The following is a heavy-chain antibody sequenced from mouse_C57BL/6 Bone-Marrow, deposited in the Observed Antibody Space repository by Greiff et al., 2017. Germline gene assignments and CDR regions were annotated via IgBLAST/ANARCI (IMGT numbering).Heavy chain of an antibody. J-gene: IGHJ3*01. D-gene: IGHD2-2*01. CDR2: IRNKANGYTT. V-gene: IGHV7-3*01. CDR1: GFTFTDYY. CDR3: ARLYYGYRGFAY. Sequence: EVKLMESGGGLVQPGGSLSLSCAASGFTFTDYYMSWVRQPPGKALEWLGFIRNKANGYTTEYSASVKGRFTISRDNSQSILYLQMNALRAEDSATYHCARLYYGYRGFAYWGQGTLVTVSA.